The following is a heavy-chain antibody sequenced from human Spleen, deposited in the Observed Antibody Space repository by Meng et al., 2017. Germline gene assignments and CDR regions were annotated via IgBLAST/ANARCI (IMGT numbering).Heavy chain of an antibody. CDR3: AKGATNYVGAPIDY. CDR1: GFTFSNYA. V-gene: IGHV3-30*04. CDR2: ISYDGNNP. J-gene: IGHJ4*02. Sequence: GGSLRLSCAASGFTFSNYAIHWVRQAPGKGLQWVAIISYDGNNPYYADSVKGRSTISRDNSKNTLYLQVNSLRAEDTAIYYCAKGATNYVGAPIDYWGQGTLVTVSS. D-gene: IGHD4/OR15-4a*01.